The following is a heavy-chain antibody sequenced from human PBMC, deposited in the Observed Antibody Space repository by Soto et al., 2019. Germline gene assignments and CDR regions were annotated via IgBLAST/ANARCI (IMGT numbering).Heavy chain of an antibody. CDR3: ARLEGLATISYYFDF. Sequence: QLQLQESGPGLVKPSETLSLTCSVSDDSINSDKYYWGWIRQPPGKGLEWIGSIYSRGNAYYNPTLPNRGTISLDKSKSHFSMKLTSVTAADSAVYLCARLEGLATISYYFDFWGPGALVTVSS. CDR1: DDSINSDKYY. CDR2: IYSRGNA. D-gene: IGHD3-9*01. J-gene: IGHJ4*02. V-gene: IGHV4-39*02.